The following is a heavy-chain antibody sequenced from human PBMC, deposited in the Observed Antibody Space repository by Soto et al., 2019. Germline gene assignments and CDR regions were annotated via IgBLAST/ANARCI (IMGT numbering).Heavy chain of an antibody. V-gene: IGHV1-8*01. J-gene: IGHJ6*02. CDR3: AGEGVRGMDV. CDR1: GYTFTSYD. CDR2: MNPNSGNT. D-gene: IGHD3-16*01. Sequence: QVQLVQSGAEVKKPGASVKVSCKASGYTFTSYDINWVRQATGQGLEWMGWMNPNSGNTGYAQKFQGRVTMTRNTPISTSYIERSRLRSEATAGHYCAGEGVRGMDVWGQATTVTVS.